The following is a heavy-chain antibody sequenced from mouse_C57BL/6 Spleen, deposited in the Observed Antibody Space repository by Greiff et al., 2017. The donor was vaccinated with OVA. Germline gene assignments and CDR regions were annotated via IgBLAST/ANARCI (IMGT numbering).Heavy chain of an antibody. CDR3: ARGGEYCKCDAY. J-gene: IGHJ3*01. CDR1: GYTFTSYG. V-gene: IGHV1-81*01. CDR2: IYPRSGNT. D-gene: IGHD1-3*01. Sequence: VQLQQSGAELARPGASVKLSCKASGYTFTSYGISWVKQSTGQGLEWIGEIYPRSGNTYYNEKFKGKATLTADKSSSTAYMELRSLTSEDSAVYLCARGGEYCKCDAYWGQGTLVTVSA.